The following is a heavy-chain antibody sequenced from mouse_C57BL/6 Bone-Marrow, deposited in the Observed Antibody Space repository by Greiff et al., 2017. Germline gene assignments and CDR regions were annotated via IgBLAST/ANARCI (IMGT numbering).Heavy chain of an antibody. Sequence: QVQLQQPGAELVKPGASVKVSCKASGYTFTSYWMHWVKQRPGQGLEWIGRIHPSDSDTNYNQKFNGKDTLTVDKSSSPAYMQLSSLTSEDSAVYYCAMVNYYGSSYSYWGQGTTLTVSS. CDR3: AMVNYYGSSYSY. J-gene: IGHJ2*01. CDR1: GYTFTSYW. CDR2: IHPSDSDT. V-gene: IGHV1-74*01. D-gene: IGHD1-1*01.